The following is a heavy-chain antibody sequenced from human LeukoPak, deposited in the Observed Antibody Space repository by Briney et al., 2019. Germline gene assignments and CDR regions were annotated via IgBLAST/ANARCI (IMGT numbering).Heavy chain of an antibody. J-gene: IGHJ4*02. V-gene: IGHV1-69*04. CDR2: IIPILGIA. CDR1: GGTFSSYA. Sequence: GASVKVSCKASGGTFSSYAISWVRQAPGQGLEWMGRIIPILGIANYAQKFQGRVTITADKSTSTAYMELSSLRSEDTAVYYCARNGDREQPYHFDYWGQGTLVTVSS. CDR3: ARNGDREQPYHFDY. D-gene: IGHD1-26*01.